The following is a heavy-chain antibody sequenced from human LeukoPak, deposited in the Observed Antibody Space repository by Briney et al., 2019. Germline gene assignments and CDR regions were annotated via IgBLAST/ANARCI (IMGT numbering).Heavy chain of an antibody. V-gene: IGHV4-59*01. D-gene: IGHD3-9*01. CDR2: IYYTGPT. CDR3: ASIVVLTGMGWYFQY. Sequence: SETLSLTCTVSTDSIRSYYWSWVRQSPGTGLEWIGYIYYTGPTNYNPSLKNRVTMTVDTSKNQFSLKMTSVTAADTAVYYCASIVVLTGMGWYFQYWGQGTLVGVSS. J-gene: IGHJ1*01. CDR1: TDSIRSYY.